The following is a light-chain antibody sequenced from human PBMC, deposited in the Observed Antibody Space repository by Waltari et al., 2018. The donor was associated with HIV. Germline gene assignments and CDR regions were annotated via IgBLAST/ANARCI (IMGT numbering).Light chain of an antibody. Sequence: VLTQSPATLSLSPGERATLSCRASQTIGSYLAWYQQKPGQAPRLLIYDVSKRATDIPARFSAGGSGTDFTLTISSLEPEDFAVYFCQQGSEWPLTFGGGTKVEIK. CDR1: QTIGSY. V-gene: IGKV3-11*01. CDR2: DVS. CDR3: QQGSEWPLT. J-gene: IGKJ4*01.